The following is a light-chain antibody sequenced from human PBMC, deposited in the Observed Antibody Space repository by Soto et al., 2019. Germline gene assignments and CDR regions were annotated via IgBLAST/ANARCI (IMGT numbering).Light chain of an antibody. V-gene: IGKV1-12*01. CDR3: QQANRFPIT. J-gene: IGKJ5*01. CDR2: TTS. Sequence: DIQMTQSPSFVSASVGDRVSVTCRASQDISSWLAWYQQKPGKAPKLLIYTTSTLGSGVPSRFSGSRSGTDFTLTISGLQPEDFATYYCQQANRFPITFGQGTRLEIK. CDR1: QDISSW.